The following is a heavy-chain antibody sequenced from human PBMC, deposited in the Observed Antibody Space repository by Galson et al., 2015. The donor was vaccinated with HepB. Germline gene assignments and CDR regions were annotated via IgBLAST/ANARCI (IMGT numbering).Heavy chain of an antibody. CDR2: IWSDGTKK. CDR3: ARDGGGSSPDF. J-gene: IGHJ4*02. CDR1: GFTFSSYA. V-gene: IGHV3-33*01. D-gene: IGHD3-16*01. Sequence: SLRLSCAASGFTFSSYAIHWVRQAPGKGLEWVALIWSDGTKKYYADSVKGRFTISRDNSKNTLYLQMNSLRAEDTAVYYCARDGGGSSPDFWGQGTLVTVSS.